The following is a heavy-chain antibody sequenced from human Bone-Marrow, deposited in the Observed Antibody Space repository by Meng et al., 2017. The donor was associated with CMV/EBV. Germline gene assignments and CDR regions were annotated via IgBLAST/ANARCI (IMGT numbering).Heavy chain of an antibody. V-gene: IGHV3-23*01. Sequence: EVLLLESGGTLVQPGGSLRLSCAGSGFTFSNYAMNWVRQAPGKGLEWVSTISQSGDATYYADSVQGRFTISRDNSKNTLFLQMNSLRADDTAVYYCGRSNHFDYWGQGTLVTVSS. J-gene: IGHJ4*02. CDR3: GRSNHFDY. CDR2: ISQSGDAT. D-gene: IGHD1-14*01. CDR1: GFTFSNYA.